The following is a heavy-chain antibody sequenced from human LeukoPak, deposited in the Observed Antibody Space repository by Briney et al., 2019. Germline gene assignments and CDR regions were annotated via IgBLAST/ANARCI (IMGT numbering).Heavy chain of an antibody. CDR1: GHTFSRYW. CDR3: ARDNYLVGATDYFDY. Sequence: GGSLRLSCAASGHTFSRYWMSWVRQAPGKGLEWVANIKEDGSEKYYVDSVKGRFTISRDNAKNSLYLQMNSLRAEDTAVYHCARDNYLVGATDYFDYWGQGTLVTVSS. CDR2: IKEDGSEK. D-gene: IGHD1-26*01. J-gene: IGHJ4*02. V-gene: IGHV3-7*01.